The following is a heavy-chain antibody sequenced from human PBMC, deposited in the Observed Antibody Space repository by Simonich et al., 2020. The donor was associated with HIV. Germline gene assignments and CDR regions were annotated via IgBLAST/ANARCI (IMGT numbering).Heavy chain of an antibody. CDR1: GGSFNGYY. V-gene: IGHV4-34*01. CDR2: NNHSGIT. D-gene: IGHD7-27*01. CDR3: ARGRSPPRTGVLDS. Sequence: QVQLQQWGAGLLKPSATLSLTCAVYGGSFNGYYWGWIRQSPERGLEWIGENNHSGITNYNPALMGRVTISVDTSKNQFSLKMRSLIAADTAVYYCARGRSPPRTGVLDSWGQGTQVIVSS. J-gene: IGHJ4*02.